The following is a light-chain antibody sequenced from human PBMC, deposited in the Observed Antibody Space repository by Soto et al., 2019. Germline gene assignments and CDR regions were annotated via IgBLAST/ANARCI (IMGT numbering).Light chain of an antibody. CDR1: SSDVGGYNY. CDR3: SSYTSSNTLVV. Sequence: QSALTQPASVSGSPGQSITISCTATSSDVGGYNYVSWYQQHPGKAPKLMIYDVSNRPSGVSNRFSGSKSGNTASLTISGLQAEDEADYYCSSYTSSNTLVVFGGGTKVTVL. V-gene: IGLV2-14*01. J-gene: IGLJ2*01. CDR2: DVS.